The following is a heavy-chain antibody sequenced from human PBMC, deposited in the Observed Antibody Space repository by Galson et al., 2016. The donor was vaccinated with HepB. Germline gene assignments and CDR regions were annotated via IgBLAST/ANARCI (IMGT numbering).Heavy chain of an antibody. Sequence: TLSLTCTVTGGSISNGSNYWSWIRQHPGKGLEWIGYIYYGGSTYYNPSLKSRVTISVDTSKNQFSLKLGSVTAADTAVYYCAREVRLVVLRYFDLWGRGTLVTVSS. CDR3: AREVRLVVLRYFDL. D-gene: IGHD6-6*01. CDR2: IYYGGST. V-gene: IGHV4-31*03. J-gene: IGHJ2*01. CDR1: GGSISNGSNY.